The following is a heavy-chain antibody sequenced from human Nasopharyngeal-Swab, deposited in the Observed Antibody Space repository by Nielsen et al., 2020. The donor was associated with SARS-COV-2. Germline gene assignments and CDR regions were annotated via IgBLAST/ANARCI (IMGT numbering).Heavy chain of an antibody. D-gene: IGHD3-9*01. CDR1: GGSISSYY. CDR3: ARRYFDSLYGMDV. CDR2: MYYSGST. Sequence: SETLSLTCTVSGGSISSYYWSWIRQPPGKGLEWIGYMYYSGSTKYNPSLKSRVTIPVDRSKNQFSLRLSSVTAADTAVYYCARRYFDSLYGMDVWGQGTTVTVSS. V-gene: IGHV4-59*01. J-gene: IGHJ6*02.